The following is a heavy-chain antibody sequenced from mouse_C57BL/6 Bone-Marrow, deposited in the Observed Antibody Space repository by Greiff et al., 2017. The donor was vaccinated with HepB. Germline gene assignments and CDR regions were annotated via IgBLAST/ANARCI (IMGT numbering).Heavy chain of an antibody. V-gene: IGHV5-17*01. Sequence: EVQVVESGGGLVKPGGSLKLSCAASGFTFSDYGMHWVRQAPEKGLEWVAYISSGSSTIYYADTVKGRFTISRDNAKNTLFLQMTSLRSEDTAMYYCARHFNITTVVAPAMDYWGQGTSVTVSS. D-gene: IGHD1-1*01. CDR1: GFTFSDYG. J-gene: IGHJ4*01. CDR3: ARHFNITTVVAPAMDY. CDR2: ISSGSSTI.